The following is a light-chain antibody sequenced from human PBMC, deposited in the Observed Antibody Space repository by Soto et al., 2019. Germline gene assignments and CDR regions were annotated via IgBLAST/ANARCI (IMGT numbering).Light chain of an antibody. CDR2: EGS. J-gene: IGLJ1*01. Sequence: QLVLTQPASVSGSPGQSITISCTGTSSDVGSYNLVSWYQQHPGKAPKLMIYEGSKRPSGVSNRFSGSKSGNTASLTISGLQAEDEADYYCCSYAGSSTHYVFGTGTKLTVL. V-gene: IGLV2-23*01. CDR3: CSYAGSSTHYV. CDR1: SSDVGSYNL.